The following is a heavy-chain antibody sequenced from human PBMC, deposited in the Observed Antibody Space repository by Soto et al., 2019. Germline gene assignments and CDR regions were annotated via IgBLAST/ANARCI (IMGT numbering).Heavy chain of an antibody. CDR1: GYSFTSYG. V-gene: IGHV1-18*04. D-gene: IGHD3-22*01. CDR2: ISGHNGNT. Sequence: ASVKVSSKASGYSFTSYGTSWLRQAPGQRPEWMGWISGHNGNTNNPQSLPGRVTMTADTSRNSAYMELRSLRSDDTAVYYCARHRFNYYDDTVYYYFDYWGQGTLVTVSS. CDR3: ARHRFNYYDDTVYYYFDY. J-gene: IGHJ4*02.